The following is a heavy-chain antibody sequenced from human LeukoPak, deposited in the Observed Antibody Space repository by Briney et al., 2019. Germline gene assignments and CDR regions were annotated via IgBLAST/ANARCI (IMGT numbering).Heavy chain of an antibody. CDR2: MTSSSTI. V-gene: IGHV3-48*02. D-gene: IGHD3-10*01. Sequence: PGGSLRLSCVASGFMFNNFGMSWVRQAPGKGLEWVATMTSSSTIYYADSVKGRFTISRDNAKNSVYLQMNSLRDEDTAVYYCASASFYYYYGMDVWGQGTTVTVSS. J-gene: IGHJ6*02. CDR3: ASASFYYYYGMDV. CDR1: GFMFNNFG.